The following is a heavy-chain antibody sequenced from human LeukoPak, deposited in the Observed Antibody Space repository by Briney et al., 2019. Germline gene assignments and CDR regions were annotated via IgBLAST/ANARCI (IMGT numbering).Heavy chain of an antibody. D-gene: IGHD1-1*01. CDR2: INPNSGGT. J-gene: IGHJ4*02. CDR3: ARDVRLERLIDY. Sequence: ASVTVSCRASGYTFTGYYMHWVRQAPGQGLEWMGWINPNSGGTNYAQKFQGRVTMTRDTSISTAYMELSRLRSDDTAVYYCARDVRLERLIDYWGQGTLVTVSS. V-gene: IGHV1-2*02. CDR1: GYTFTGYY.